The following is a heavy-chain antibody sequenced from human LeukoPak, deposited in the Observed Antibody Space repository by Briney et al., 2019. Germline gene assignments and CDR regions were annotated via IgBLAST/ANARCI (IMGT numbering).Heavy chain of an antibody. Sequence: GGSLRLSCAVSGITLSNYGMSWVRQAPGKGMEWVAGISDSGGRTNYADSVKGRFTISRDNPKNTLYLQMNSLRAEDTAVYFCAKRGVVIRVILVGFHKEAYYFDSWGQGALATVSS. D-gene: IGHD3-22*01. V-gene: IGHV3-23*01. J-gene: IGHJ4*02. CDR3: AKRGVVIRVILVGFHKEAYYFDS. CDR2: ISDSGGRT. CDR1: GITLSNYG.